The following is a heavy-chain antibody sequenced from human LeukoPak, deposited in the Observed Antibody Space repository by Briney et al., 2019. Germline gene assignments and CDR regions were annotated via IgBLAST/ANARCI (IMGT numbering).Heavy chain of an antibody. Sequence: PSETLSLTCAVYGGSFSGYYWSWIRQPPGKGLEWIGEINHSGSTNYNPSLKSRVTISVDTSKNQFSLKPSSVTAADTAVYYCAKSRSLYSRFDYWGQGTLVTVSS. D-gene: IGHD2-15*01. CDR3: AKSRSLYSRFDY. CDR2: INHSGST. V-gene: IGHV4-34*01. J-gene: IGHJ4*02. CDR1: GGSFSGYY.